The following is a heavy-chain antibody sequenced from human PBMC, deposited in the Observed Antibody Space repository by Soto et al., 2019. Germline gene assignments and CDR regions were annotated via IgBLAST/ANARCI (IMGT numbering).Heavy chain of an antibody. V-gene: IGHV4-39*01. D-gene: IGHD6-19*01. CDR3: ARHFPHIPHSSGWSPWFDP. CDR1: GGSISSSSYY. CDR2: IYYSGST. Sequence: QLQLQESGPGLVKPSETLSLTCTVSGGSISSSSYYWGWIRQPPGKGLEWIGSIYYSGSTYYNPSLKSRVTISVDTSKNQFSLKLSSVTAADTAVYYCARHFPHIPHSSGWSPWFDPWGQGTLVTVSS. J-gene: IGHJ5*02.